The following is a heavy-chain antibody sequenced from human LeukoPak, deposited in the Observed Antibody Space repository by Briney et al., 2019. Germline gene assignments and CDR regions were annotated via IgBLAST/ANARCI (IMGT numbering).Heavy chain of an antibody. V-gene: IGHV3-23*01. CDR1: GFTFSSYG. Sequence: GGSLRLSCAASGFTFSSYGMSWVRQAPGKGLEWVSAISGSGGSTYYADSVKGRFTISRDNAKNSLSLQMNSLRAEDTAVYYCARNAAYSNGPIQRVSRQAPDYWGQGTLVTVSS. D-gene: IGHD4-11*01. CDR2: ISGSGGST. CDR3: ARNAAYSNGPIQRVSRQAPDY. J-gene: IGHJ4*02.